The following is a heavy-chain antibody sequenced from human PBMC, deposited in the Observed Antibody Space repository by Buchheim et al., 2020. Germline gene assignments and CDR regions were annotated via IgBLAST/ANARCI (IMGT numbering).Heavy chain of an antibody. V-gene: IGHV1-58*01. D-gene: IGHD3-16*01. CDR1: GVTIGRSA. J-gene: IGHJ6*02. CDR3: AADVTENYFYGMDV. CDR2: IVVGSGTT. Sequence: QMQLVQSGPEVQRPGTSVKVSCKASGVTIGRSAVQWVRQARGQRLEWIGWIVVGSGTTKYAQKFQERVTITRDISTGTAYMELKSLTSEDTAVYFCAADVTENYFYGMDVWGRGTT.